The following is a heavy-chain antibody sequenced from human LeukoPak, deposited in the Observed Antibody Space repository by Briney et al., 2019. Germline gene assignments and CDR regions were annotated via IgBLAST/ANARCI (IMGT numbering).Heavy chain of an antibody. V-gene: IGHV3-15*01. CDR1: GFTFSNAW. Sequence: PGGSLRLSCAASGFTFSNAWMSWVRQAPGKGLEWVGRTKSKTDGETTDYAAPVKGRFTISRDDSKNTLYLQMSSLTTEDTAVYYCITDPGRYPDYWGQGTLVTVSS. D-gene: IGHD1-26*01. CDR3: ITDPGRYPDY. J-gene: IGHJ4*02. CDR2: TKSKTDGETT.